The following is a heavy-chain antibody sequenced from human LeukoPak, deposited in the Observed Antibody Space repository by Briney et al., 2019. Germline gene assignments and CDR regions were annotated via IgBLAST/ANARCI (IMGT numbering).Heavy chain of an antibody. V-gene: IGHV4-39*07. CDR1: GGSISSSSYY. CDR2: IYHSGST. Sequence: SETLSLTCTVSGGSISSSSYYWGWIRQPPGKGLEWIASIYHSGSTYYNPSLKSRVTISVDTSKNQFSLKLSSVTAADTAVYYCASLGIVGAFHLDAFDIWGQGTMVTVSS. J-gene: IGHJ3*02. D-gene: IGHD1-26*01. CDR3: ASLGIVGAFHLDAFDI.